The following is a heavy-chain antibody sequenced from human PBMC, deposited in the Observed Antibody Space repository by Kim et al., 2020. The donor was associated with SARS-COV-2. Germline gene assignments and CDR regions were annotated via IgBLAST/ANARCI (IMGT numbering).Heavy chain of an antibody. Sequence: ASVKVSCKASGYTFPNHGVNWVRQAPGQGLEWMGWVSLYNGKTNYGHKFQGRLTLSADTSTKTAYMELRSLRSDDTAVYYCSDAPHYGGDEVNAFHIWGQGTMVTV. CDR3: SDAPHYGGDEVNAFHI. V-gene: IGHV1-18*01. CDR1: GYTFPNHG. CDR2: VSLYNGKT. J-gene: IGHJ3*02. D-gene: IGHD2-21*02.